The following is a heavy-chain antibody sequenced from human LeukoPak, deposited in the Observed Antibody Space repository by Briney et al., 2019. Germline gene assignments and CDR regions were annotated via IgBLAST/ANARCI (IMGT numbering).Heavy chain of an antibody. D-gene: IGHD6-19*01. V-gene: IGHV3-21*01. CDR3: ARDPPYSSGWYPPAAYFQH. CDR2: ISSSSTYI. Sequence: GGSLRLSCAASGFTFSSYGMNWVRQAPGKGLEWVSCISSSSTYIYYADSVKGRFTISRDNARNSLYLQMNSLRAEDTAVYYCARDPPYSSGWYPPAAYFQHWGQGTLVTVSS. J-gene: IGHJ1*01. CDR1: GFTFSSYG.